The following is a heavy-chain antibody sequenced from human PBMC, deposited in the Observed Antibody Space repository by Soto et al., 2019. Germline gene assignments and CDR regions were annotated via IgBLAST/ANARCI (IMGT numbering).Heavy chain of an antibody. J-gene: IGHJ4*02. D-gene: IGHD1-1*01. CDR3: VASRTSPTGSPIDY. CDR1: GFVFTNYA. Sequence: QVQLVESGGGVVQPGGSLTLSCASSGFVFTNYAIHWVRQAPGLEWLSVVSIDGDTTLYADSVEGRFTISRDNSKNTVFLQMNTLKIEDTAVYRCVASRTSPTGSPIDYWGQGTLVAVSS. V-gene: IGHV3-30-3*01. CDR2: VSIDGDTT.